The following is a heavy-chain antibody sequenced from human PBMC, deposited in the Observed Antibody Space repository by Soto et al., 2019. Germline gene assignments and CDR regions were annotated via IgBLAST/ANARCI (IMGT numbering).Heavy chain of an antibody. V-gene: IGHV1-3*01. CDR2: INAGNGNT. D-gene: IGHD6-19*01. Sequence: ASVKVSCKASGYTFTSYAMHWVRQAPGQRLEWMGWINAGNGNTKYSQKFQGRVTITRDTSASTAYMELSSLRSEDTAVYYCAREGGLAVAGTIYYYGMDVWGQGTTVTVSS. CDR1: GYTFTSYA. CDR3: AREGGLAVAGTIYYYGMDV. J-gene: IGHJ6*02.